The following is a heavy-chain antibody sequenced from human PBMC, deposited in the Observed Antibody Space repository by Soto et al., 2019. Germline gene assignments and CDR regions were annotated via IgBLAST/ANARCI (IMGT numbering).Heavy chain of an antibody. CDR2: IMPVFGTP. Sequence: QVLLVQSGAEVKKPGSSVKVSCQAAGGSFSSYMVSWVRQAPGQGLDYMGGIMPVFGTPTYTEKFQGRVTITADESTGTAYLELTSLKSDDTAVYYCARGVTANYMGGDAFAIWGQWTLVAVSS. V-gene: IGHV1-69*01. D-gene: IGHD4-4*01. CDR1: GGSFSSYM. CDR3: ARGVTANYMGGDAFAI. J-gene: IGHJ3*02.